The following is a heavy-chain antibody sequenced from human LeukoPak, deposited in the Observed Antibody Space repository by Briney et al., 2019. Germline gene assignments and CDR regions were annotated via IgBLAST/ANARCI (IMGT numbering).Heavy chain of an antibody. J-gene: IGHJ4*02. V-gene: IGHV3-53*01. CDR1: GFTVSSNY. D-gene: IGHD4-17*01. CDR2: IYSGGST. Sequence: PGGSLRLSCAASGFTVSSNYMSWVRQAPGKGLEWVSVIYSGGSTYYADSVQGRFTISRDNSKNTLYLQMSSVRAEETAVYYCARGGGTTVTTFDYWGQGTLVTVSS. CDR3: ARGGGTTVTTFDY.